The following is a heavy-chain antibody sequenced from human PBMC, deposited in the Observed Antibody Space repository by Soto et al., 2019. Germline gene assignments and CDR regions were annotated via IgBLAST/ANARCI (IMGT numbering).Heavy chain of an antibody. CDR3: AKDLLGVRGVIHNWFDP. CDR1: GFTFSTYA. J-gene: IGHJ5*02. D-gene: IGHD3-10*01. Sequence: GGSLRLSCAASGFTFSTYAMSWVRQAPGKGLEWVSGISGSGGSTYYADSVKGRFTISRDNSKNTLYLQMNSLRAEDTAVYYYAKDLLGVRGVIHNWFDPWGQGTLVTVSS. V-gene: IGHV3-23*01. CDR2: ISGSGGST.